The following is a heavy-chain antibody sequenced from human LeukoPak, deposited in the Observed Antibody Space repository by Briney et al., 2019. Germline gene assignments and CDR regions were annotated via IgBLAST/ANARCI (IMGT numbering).Heavy chain of an antibody. V-gene: IGHV3-30*02. J-gene: IGHJ4*02. CDR1: GFTFSSYG. CDR3: AKEFQYFDWFHY. Sequence: PGGSLRLSCAASGFTFSSYGMHWVRQAPGKGLEWVAFIRYDGSNKYYADSVKGRFTISRDNSKNTLYLQMNSLRAEDTAVYYCAKEFQYFDWFHYWGQGTLVTVSS. D-gene: IGHD3-9*01. CDR2: IRYDGSNK.